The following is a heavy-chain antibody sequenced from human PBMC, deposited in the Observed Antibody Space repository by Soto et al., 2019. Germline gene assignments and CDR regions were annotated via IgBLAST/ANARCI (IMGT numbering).Heavy chain of an antibody. CDR3: ARDGAMTGVFDY. J-gene: IGHJ4*02. D-gene: IGHD3-9*01. V-gene: IGHV3-48*01. CDR2: ISITSTTI. CDR1: GFTFNTFG. Sequence: EVPLVESGGVLVQPGRSLRLSCEASGFTFNTFGMNWVRQAPGKGLEWISYISITSTTIHYADSVKGRFAISRDNAKNSLYLQMDSLRVEDTAVYYCARDGAMTGVFDYWGPGTLVTVSS.